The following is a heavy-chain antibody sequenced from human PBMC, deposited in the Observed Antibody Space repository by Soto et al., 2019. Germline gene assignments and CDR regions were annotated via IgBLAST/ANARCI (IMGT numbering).Heavy chain of an antibody. CDR1: GFTFSSYA. CDR3: AKDRAAVAGMEGPLDAFDI. Sequence: GGSLRLSCAASGFTFSSYAMSWVRQAPGKGLEWVSAISGSGGSTYYADSVKGRFTISRDNSKNTLYLQMNSLRAEDTAVYYCAKDRAAVAGMEGPLDAFDIWGQGTMVTVSS. V-gene: IGHV3-23*01. D-gene: IGHD6-19*01. CDR2: ISGSGGST. J-gene: IGHJ3*02.